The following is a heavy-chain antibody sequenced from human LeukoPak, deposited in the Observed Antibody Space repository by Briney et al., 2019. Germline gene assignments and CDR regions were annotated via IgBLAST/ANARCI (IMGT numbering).Heavy chain of an antibody. V-gene: IGHV1-18*01. CDR2: ISAYNGNT. D-gene: IGHD2-2*01. Sequence: GASVKVSCKASVYTFTSYGISWVRQAPGQGPEWVGWISAYNGNTNYAQKLQGRVTMTTDTSTSTAYMELRSLRSDDTAVYYCARHDCSSTSCYGNFDYWGQGTLVTVSS. J-gene: IGHJ4*02. CDR1: VYTFTSYG. CDR3: ARHDCSSTSCYGNFDY.